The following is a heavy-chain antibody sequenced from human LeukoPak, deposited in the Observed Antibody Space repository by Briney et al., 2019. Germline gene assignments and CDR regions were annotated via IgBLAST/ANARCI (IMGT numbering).Heavy chain of an antibody. CDR2: IYTSGST. CDR1: GGSVSSGGYY. CDR3: ARERYDFWGGPLDY. Sequence: SETPSLTCTVSGGSVSSGGYYWSWIRQPAGKGLEWIGRIYTSGSTNYNPSLKSRVTISVDTSKNQFSLKLSSVTAADTAVYYCARERYDFWGGPLDYWGQGTLVTVSS. J-gene: IGHJ4*02. D-gene: IGHD3-3*01. V-gene: IGHV4-61*02.